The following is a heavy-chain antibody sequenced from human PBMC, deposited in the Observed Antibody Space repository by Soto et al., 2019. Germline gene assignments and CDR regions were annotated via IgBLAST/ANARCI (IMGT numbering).Heavy chain of an antibody. V-gene: IGHV4-61*01. CDR3: ASSTLGYSGYADY. Sequence: SETLSLTCTVSGGSVSSGSYYWSWIRQPPGKGLEWIGYIYYSGSTNYNPSLKSRVTISVDTSKNQFSLKLSSVTAADTAVYYCASSTLGYSGYADYWGQGTLVTVSS. D-gene: IGHD5-12*01. CDR2: IYYSGST. CDR1: GGSVSSGSYY. J-gene: IGHJ4*02.